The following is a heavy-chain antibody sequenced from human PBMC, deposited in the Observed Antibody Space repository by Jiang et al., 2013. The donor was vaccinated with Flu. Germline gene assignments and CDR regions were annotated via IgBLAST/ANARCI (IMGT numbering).Heavy chain of an antibody. V-gene: IGHV1-3*01. D-gene: IGHD2-15*01. CDR2: INVNTGDT. Sequence: GAEVKKPGASVKVSCKASGYTFTSYAIHWVRQAPGQGLEWLGWINVNTGDTKYSQNFQARVTITRDTSASTAYMELSSLRSEDTAVYYCVRDFCSGGRCYVGYWGQGTLVTVSS. CDR3: VRDFCSGGRCYVGY. J-gene: IGHJ4*02. CDR1: GYTFTSYA.